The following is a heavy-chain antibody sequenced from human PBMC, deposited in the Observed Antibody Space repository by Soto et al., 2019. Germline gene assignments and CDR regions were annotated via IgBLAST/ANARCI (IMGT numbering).Heavy chain of an antibody. D-gene: IGHD1-1*01. CDR2: SSTHNGNT. J-gene: IGHJ4*02. V-gene: IGHV1-18*01. Sequence: QVHLVQSGAEAKKPGASVKVSCKGSGYTFTSYGITWVRQAPGQGREWMGWSSTHNGNTDYAQKLQGRVTVRRDKATSTAYMDLRSMRADGKAVYSCARGRYGDYWGQGALVNVSS. CDR1: GYTFTSYG. CDR3: ARGRYGDY.